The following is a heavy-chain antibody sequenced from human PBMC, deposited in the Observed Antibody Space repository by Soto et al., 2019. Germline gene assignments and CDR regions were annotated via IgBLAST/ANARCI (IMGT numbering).Heavy chain of an antibody. J-gene: IGHJ3*02. CDR2: IKQDGSEK. CDR1: GFTFSSYW. V-gene: IGHV3-7*01. D-gene: IGHD3-3*01. Sequence: GGSLRLSCAASGFTFSSYWMSWVRQAPGKGLEWVANIKQDGSEKYYVDSVKGRFTISRDNAKNSLYLQMNSLRAEDTAVYYCARDTIFGVVNDAFDIWGQGTMVTVSS. CDR3: ARDTIFGVVNDAFDI.